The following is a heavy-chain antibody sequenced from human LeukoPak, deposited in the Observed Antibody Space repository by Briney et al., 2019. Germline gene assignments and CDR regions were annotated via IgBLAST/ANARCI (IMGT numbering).Heavy chain of an antibody. Sequence: ASVKVSCKASGYTFINYDFSWVRQAPGQGLEWMGWISTYNGNTNYAQKLQGRVTMTTVTSTSTAYMELRSLRSDDTAVYYCARQGYGGNPQGAADYWGQGTLVTVSS. CDR2: ISTYNGNT. D-gene: IGHD4-23*01. V-gene: IGHV1-18*01. CDR1: GYTFINYD. CDR3: ARQGYGGNPQGAADY. J-gene: IGHJ4*02.